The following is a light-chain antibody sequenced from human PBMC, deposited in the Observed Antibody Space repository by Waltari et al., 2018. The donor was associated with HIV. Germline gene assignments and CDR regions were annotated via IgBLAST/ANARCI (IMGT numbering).Light chain of an antibody. CDR3: QQYNYWRPYT. CDR1: QTVIGN. Sequence: EIVMTQSPATLSVSPGERATLSCRASQTVIGNLAWYPQKPGQPPRLLVYGASARAAGVPARFTGSGSGTEFTLTISTMQSEDSAVYYCQQYNYWRPYTIGQGTKLEIK. J-gene: IGKJ2*01. CDR2: GAS. V-gene: IGKV3-15*01.